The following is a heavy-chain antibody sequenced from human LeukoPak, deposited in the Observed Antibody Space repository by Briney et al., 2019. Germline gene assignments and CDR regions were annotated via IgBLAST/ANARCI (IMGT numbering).Heavy chain of an antibody. Sequence: GGSLRLSCAVSGFTFSRYSMNWVRQAPGKGLEWVSYISSSGTTIYYADSVKGRFTISRDNAKSSLYLQMNSLRDEDTAVYYCAREENTLAGYNPYYFDYCGQGTLVTVSS. CDR1: GFTFSRYS. CDR2: ISSSGTTI. J-gene: IGHJ4*02. V-gene: IGHV3-48*02. CDR3: AREENTLAGYNPYYFDY. D-gene: IGHD3-9*01.